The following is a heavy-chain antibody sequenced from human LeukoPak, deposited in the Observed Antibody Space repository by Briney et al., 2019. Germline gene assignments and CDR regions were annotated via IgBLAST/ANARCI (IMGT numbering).Heavy chain of an antibody. CDR3: AKEQFITMVRGDGGYFDY. J-gene: IGHJ4*02. V-gene: IGHV3-30*02. CDR2: IRYDGSNK. Sequence: GGSLRLSCAASGFTFSSYGMHWVRQAPGKGLEWVAFIRYDGSNKYYADSVKGRFTISRDNSKNTLYLQMNSLRGEDTAVYYCAKEQFITMVRGDGGYFDYWGQGTLVTVSS. CDR1: GFTFSSYG. D-gene: IGHD3-10*01.